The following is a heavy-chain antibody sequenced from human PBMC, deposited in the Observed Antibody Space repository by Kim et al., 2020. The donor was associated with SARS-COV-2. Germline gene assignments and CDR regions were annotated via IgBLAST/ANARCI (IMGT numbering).Heavy chain of an antibody. CDR1: GGSLGNYY. D-gene: IGHD6-13*01. Sequence: SETLSLTCSVSGGSLGNYYWAWIRQPPGMPLEWIGYVYYGGNINNNPSLRGRVSISIDTLKNQSSLRLGSVTAADTAVYYCARRAAKRGCFDPWGQGSLVSVSA. CDR2: VYYGGNI. CDR3: ARRAAKRGCFDP. J-gene: IGHJ5*02. V-gene: IGHV4-59*01.